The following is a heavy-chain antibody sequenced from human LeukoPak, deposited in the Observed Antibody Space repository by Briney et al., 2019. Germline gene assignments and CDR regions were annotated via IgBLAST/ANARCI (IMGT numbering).Heavy chain of an antibody. J-gene: IGHJ4*02. CDR3: ARDPPPYYYDSSGSHGDY. Sequence: PGGSLRLSCAASGFTVSSNYMSWVRQAPGKGLEWVSVIYSDGSTYYSDSVKGRFTISRDNSKNTQYLQMNSLRAEDTAVYYCARDPPPYYYDSSGSHGDYWGQGTLVTVSS. V-gene: IGHV3-66*02. CDR2: IYSDGST. CDR1: GFTVSSNY. D-gene: IGHD3-22*01.